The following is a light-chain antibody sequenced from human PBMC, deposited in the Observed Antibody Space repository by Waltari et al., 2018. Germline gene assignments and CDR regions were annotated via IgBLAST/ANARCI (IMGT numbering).Light chain of an antibody. CDR1: ALPKQF. J-gene: IGLJ1*01. CDR2: KDT. Sequence: SYELTQPPSVSVSPGQTARITCSGDALPKQFAYWYQQKPGQAPVLVMYKDTERPSGIPERFSGSSSWTTVTLTISGAQAEDEADYHCQSADSSGTYDVFGTGTKVTVL. V-gene: IGLV3-25*03. CDR3: QSADSSGTYDV.